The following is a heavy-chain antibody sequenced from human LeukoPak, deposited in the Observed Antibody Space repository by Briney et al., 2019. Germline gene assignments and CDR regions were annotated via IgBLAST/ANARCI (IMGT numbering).Heavy chain of an antibody. J-gene: IGHJ6*02. V-gene: IGHV3-21*01. D-gene: IGHD1-26*01. CDR1: GFTFSSYS. CDR2: ISSSSSYI. CDR3: ASEYSGSYLMDV. Sequence: GGSLRLSCAASGFTFSSYSMNWVRQAPGKGLEWVSSISSSSSYIYYADSVKGRFTISRDNAKNSLYLQMNSLRAEDRAVYYCASEYSGSYLMDVWGQGTTVTVPS.